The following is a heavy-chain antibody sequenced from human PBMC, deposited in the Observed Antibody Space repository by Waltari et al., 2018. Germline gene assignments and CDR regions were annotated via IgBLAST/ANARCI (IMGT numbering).Heavy chain of an antibody. V-gene: IGHV5-10-1*03. CDR2: LDPNDSDT. CDR1: GYSFTSYW. D-gene: IGHD3-3*01. CDR3: AIHPTSFWSGYYFDH. J-gene: IGHJ4*02. Sequence: DVQLVQSRAEVKKPGESLTISCQGSGYSFTSYWISWVRQMPEKGLEWMGRLDPNDSDTNYSPSFRGHVTISVDKSFSTAYLQWSSLKASDTAMYYCAIHPTSFWSGYYFDHGGQGTLVTVSS.